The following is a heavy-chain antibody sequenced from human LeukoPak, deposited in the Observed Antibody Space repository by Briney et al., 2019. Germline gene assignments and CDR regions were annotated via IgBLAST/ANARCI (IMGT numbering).Heavy chain of an antibody. CDR2: IIPVFGTA. CDR3: ARGYCSSTSCFLDY. J-gene: IGHJ4*02. CDR1: GATFTTYA. D-gene: IGHD2-2*01. V-gene: IGHV1-69*05. Sequence: SVKVSCKASGATFTTYAIIWVRQAPGQGLEWRGGIIPVFGTANYAQRFQGRVTITTDESTSTAYMELTSLRSEDTAVYYCARGYCSSTSCFLDYWGQGTLVTVSS.